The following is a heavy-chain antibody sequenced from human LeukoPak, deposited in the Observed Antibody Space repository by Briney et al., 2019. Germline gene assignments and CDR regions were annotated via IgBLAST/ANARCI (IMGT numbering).Heavy chain of an antibody. CDR2: IGGGDGSI. D-gene: IGHD6-19*01. Sequence: PGGSLRPSCAASGFTFSNFAVNWVRQAPGKGLEWVSVIGGGDGSIYYADSVKGRFTISRDNSKNTLYLQMTSLRAEDAAIYYCAKGMGLAHYYFYGMDVWGQGTTVTVSS. CDR3: AKGMGLAHYYFYGMDV. J-gene: IGHJ6*02. CDR1: GFTFSNFA. V-gene: IGHV3-23*01.